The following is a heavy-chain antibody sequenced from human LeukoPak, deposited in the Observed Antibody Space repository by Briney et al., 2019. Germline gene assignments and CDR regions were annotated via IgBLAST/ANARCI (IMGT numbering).Heavy chain of an antibody. CDR2: IYYSGST. CDR3: ASNEAAAVYNDAFDI. J-gene: IGHJ3*02. V-gene: IGHV4-39*01. Sequence: SETLSLTCTVSGGSISSSSYYWGWIRQPPGKGLEWIGSIYYSGSTYYNPSLKSRVTISVDTSKNQFSLKLSSVTAADTAVYYCASNEAAAVYNDAFDIWGQGTMVTVSS. CDR1: GGSISSSSYY. D-gene: IGHD6-13*01.